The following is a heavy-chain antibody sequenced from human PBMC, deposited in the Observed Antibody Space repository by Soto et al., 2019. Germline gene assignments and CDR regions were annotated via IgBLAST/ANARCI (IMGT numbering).Heavy chain of an antibody. V-gene: IGHV4-59*08. CDR3: ARTTYYDFWSGYYTGYYYMDV. D-gene: IGHD3-3*01. J-gene: IGHJ6*03. Sequence: SETLSLTCTVSGGSISSYYWSWIRQPPGKGLEWIGYIYYSGSTNYNPSLKSRVTISVDTSKNQFSLKLSSVTAADTAVYYCARTTYYDFWSGYYTGYYYMDVWGKGTTVTVSS. CDR2: IYYSGST. CDR1: GGSISSYY.